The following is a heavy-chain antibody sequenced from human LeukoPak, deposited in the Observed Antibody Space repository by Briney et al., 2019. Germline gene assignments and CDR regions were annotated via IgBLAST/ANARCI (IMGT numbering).Heavy chain of an antibody. J-gene: IGHJ4*02. V-gene: IGHV4-59*01. D-gene: IGHD3-10*01. Sequence: SETLSLTCTVSGGSISIYYWSWIRQPPGKGLEWIGYIYYSGSTNYNPSLKSRVTISVDTSKNQFSLKLSSVTAADTAVYYCARVYMVRGVFDYWGQGTLVTVSS. CDR2: IYYSGST. CDR1: GGSISIYY. CDR3: ARVYMVRGVFDY.